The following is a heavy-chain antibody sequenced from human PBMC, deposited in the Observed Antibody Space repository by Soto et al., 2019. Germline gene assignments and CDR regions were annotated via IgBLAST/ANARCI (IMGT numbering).Heavy chain of an antibody. J-gene: IGHJ4*02. CDR1: GYTFTGYY. Sequence: ASVKVSCKASGYTFTGYYMHWVRQAPGQGLEWMGWINPNSGGTNYAQKFQGWVTMTRDTSISTAYMELSRLRSDDTAVYYCARSEAVAGTNWYFDYWGQGTLVTVPQ. D-gene: IGHD6-19*01. CDR2: INPNSGGT. CDR3: ARSEAVAGTNWYFDY. V-gene: IGHV1-2*04.